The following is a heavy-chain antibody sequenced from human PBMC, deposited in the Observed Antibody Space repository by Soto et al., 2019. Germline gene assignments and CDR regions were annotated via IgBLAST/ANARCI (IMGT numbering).Heavy chain of an antibody. CDR1: FNNYA. CDR2: ISGTGGGT. Sequence: EVQLLESGGGSVQPGGSLRLSCTTSFNNYAMTWVRQAPGKGLEWVSSISGTGGGTYYADSVKGRFIVSRDNSKSKVYXEMTTMRAEDTAVYYCAKASTPFCSGTSCLGPFDYWGQGTRVNVSS. J-gene: IGHJ4*02. CDR3: AKASTPFCSGTSCLGPFDY. V-gene: IGHV3-23*01. D-gene: IGHD2-15*01.